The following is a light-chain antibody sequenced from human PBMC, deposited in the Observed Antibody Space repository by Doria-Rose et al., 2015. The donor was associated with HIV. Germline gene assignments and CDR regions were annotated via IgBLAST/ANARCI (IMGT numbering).Light chain of an antibody. CDR1: QSVLYSSNNKNY. CDR2: WAS. Sequence: QSVLYSSNNKNYFGWYQQKPGQPPKLLIYWASTRESGVPDRFCGSGSGTDFTLTISSLQAEDVAVYYCQQYYTTPWTFGQGTKAE. CDR3: QQYYTTPWT. J-gene: IGKJ1*01. V-gene: IGKV4-1*01.